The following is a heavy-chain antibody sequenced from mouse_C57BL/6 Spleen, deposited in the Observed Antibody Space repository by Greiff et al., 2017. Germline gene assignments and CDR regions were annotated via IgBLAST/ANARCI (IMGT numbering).Heavy chain of an antibody. CDR3: ARDNYGSLFAY. D-gene: IGHD1-1*01. J-gene: IGHJ3*01. CDR1: GYSITSGYY. V-gene: IGHV3-6*01. CDR2: ISYDGSN. Sequence: EVQRVESGPGLVKPSQSLSLTCSVTGYSITSGYYWNWIRQFPGNKLEWMGYISYDGSNNYNPSLKNRISITRDTSKNQFFLKLNSVTTEDTATYYCARDNYGSLFAYWGQGTLVTVSA.